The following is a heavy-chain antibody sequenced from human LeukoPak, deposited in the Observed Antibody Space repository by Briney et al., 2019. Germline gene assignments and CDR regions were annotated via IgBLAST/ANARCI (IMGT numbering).Heavy chain of an antibody. CDR1: GGSIRSTSYY. Sequence: SETLSLTCTVSGGSIRSTSYYWGWIRQPPGKGLEWIGSIYYSGSTYYNPSLKSRVTISVDTSKKQFSLKLTSVTAADTAVYYCARARGRWNQFDYWGQGALVTVSS. CDR2: IYYSGST. V-gene: IGHV4-39*07. J-gene: IGHJ4*02. CDR3: ARARGRWNQFDY. D-gene: IGHD1-14*01.